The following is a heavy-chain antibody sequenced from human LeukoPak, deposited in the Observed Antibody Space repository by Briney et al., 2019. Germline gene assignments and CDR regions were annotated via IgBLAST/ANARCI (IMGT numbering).Heavy chain of an antibody. Sequence: GGSLRLSCAASGFTFSSYAMHWVRQAPGKGLEWVAVIRYDGSNKYYADSVKGRFTISRDNSKNTLYLQMNSLRAEDTAVYYCARDPYYCSSTSCYPWAFDIWGQGTMVTVSS. D-gene: IGHD2-2*01. V-gene: IGHV3-30*04. J-gene: IGHJ3*02. CDR1: GFTFSSYA. CDR3: ARDPYYCSSTSCYPWAFDI. CDR2: IRYDGSNK.